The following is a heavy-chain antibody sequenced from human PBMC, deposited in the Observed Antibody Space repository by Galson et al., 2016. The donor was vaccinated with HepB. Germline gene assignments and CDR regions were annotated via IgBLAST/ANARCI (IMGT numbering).Heavy chain of an antibody. D-gene: IGHD3-22*01. CDR3: ARDFYDRNGYKITGPFDI. Sequence: SVKVSCKASGYSFTGYYIHWARQAPGQGLEWMGWINPNTGDTNYAQKFQGRVTMTRDTSTSTALVELSRLRSDDTAVYYCARDFYDRNGYKITGPFDIWGQGTMVTVS. J-gene: IGHJ3*02. V-gene: IGHV1-2*02. CDR1: GYSFTGYY. CDR2: INPNTGDT.